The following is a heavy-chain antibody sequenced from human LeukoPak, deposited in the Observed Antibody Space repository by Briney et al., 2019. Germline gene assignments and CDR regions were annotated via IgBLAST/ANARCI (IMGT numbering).Heavy chain of an antibody. CDR1: GYSISSGYY. V-gene: IGHV4-38-2*02. CDR2: IYHSGST. J-gene: IGHJ6*03. Sequence: PSETLSLTCTVSGYSISSGYYWGWIRQPPGKGLEWIGSIYHSGSTYYNPSLKSRVTISVDTSKNQFPLKLSSVTAADTAVYYCARETTVYYMDVWGKGTTVTVSS. D-gene: IGHD1-1*01. CDR3: ARETTVYYMDV.